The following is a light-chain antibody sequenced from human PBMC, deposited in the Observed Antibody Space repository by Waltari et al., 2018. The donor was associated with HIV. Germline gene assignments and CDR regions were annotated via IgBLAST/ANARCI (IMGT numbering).Light chain of an antibody. V-gene: IGLV2-11*01. CDR1: SSDVGGYNY. CDR3: CSYADKYTWV. J-gene: IGLJ3*02. Sequence: QSALTQPRSMSGSPGQSVTISCTGTSSDVGGYNYVSWYQQHPGKAPKLMIFDVNKRPSGVPDRFSVSKSGNTASLTISGLQAEDEADYYCCSYADKYTWVFGGGTKLAVL. CDR2: DVN.